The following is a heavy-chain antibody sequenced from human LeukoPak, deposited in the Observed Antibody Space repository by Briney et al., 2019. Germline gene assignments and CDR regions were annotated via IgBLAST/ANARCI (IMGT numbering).Heavy chain of an antibody. J-gene: IGHJ5*02. CDR3: ARVDCSGGSCYGRWFDP. D-gene: IGHD2-15*01. V-gene: IGHV1-69*04. CDR1: GYTFTSYD. Sequence: EASVKVSCKASGYTFTSYDINWVRQATGQGLEWMGRIIPILGIANYAQKFQGRVTITADKSTSTAYMELSSLRSEDTAVYYCARVDCSGGSCYGRWFDPWGQGTLVTVSS. CDR2: IIPILGIA.